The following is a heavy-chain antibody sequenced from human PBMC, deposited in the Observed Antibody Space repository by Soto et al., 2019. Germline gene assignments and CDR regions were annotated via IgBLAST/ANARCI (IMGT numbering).Heavy chain of an antibody. J-gene: IGHJ4*01. CDR1: GASIITDNYF. CDR2: ISYSGRT. V-gene: IGHV4-39*01. Sequence: PSETLSLTCTVSGASIITDNYFWVWIRQSPRRGLELIGSISYSGRTYDNPSLQSRVTISIDASKNQFSLKLTSVTTADTAVYYCARRRASDYGGNHHPYYFDRWGHVALVT. D-gene: IGHD4-17*01. CDR3: ARRRASDYGGNHHPYYFDR.